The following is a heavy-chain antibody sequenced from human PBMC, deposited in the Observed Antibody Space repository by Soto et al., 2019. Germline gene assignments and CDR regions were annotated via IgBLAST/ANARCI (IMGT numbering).Heavy chain of an antibody. CDR3: AKGPRRARDCSGGSCYSGHWFDP. CDR2: ISGSGGST. Sequence: GGSLRLSCAASGFTFSSYAMSWVRQAPGKGLEWVSAISGSGGSTYYADSVKGRFTISRDNSKNTLYLQMNSLRAEDTAVYYCAKGPRRARDCSGGSCYSGHWFDPWGQGTLVTVSS. CDR1: GFTFSSYA. V-gene: IGHV3-23*01. J-gene: IGHJ5*02. D-gene: IGHD2-15*01.